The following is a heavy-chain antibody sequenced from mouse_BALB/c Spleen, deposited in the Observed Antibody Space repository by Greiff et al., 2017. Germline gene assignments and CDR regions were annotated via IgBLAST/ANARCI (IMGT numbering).Heavy chain of an antibody. CDR3: ATDGNYYAMDY. Sequence: QVQLQQSGPELVRPGVSVKISCKGSSYTFTDYAMHWVKQSHAKSLEWIGVISTYYGNTNYNQKFKGKATMTVDKSSSTAYMELARLTSEDSAVYYCATDGNYYAMDYWGQGTSVTVSS. CDR1: SYTFTDYA. J-gene: IGHJ4*01. D-gene: IGHD1-1*01. V-gene: IGHV1-67*01. CDR2: ISTYYGNT.